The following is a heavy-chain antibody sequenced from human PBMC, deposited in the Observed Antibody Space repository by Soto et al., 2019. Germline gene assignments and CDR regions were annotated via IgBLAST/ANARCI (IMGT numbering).Heavy chain of an antibody. CDR2: ISSSSSYI. J-gene: IGHJ6*02. CDR1: GFTFSSYS. V-gene: IGHV3-21*01. D-gene: IGHD6-6*01. CDR3: ASPYSSSSGAAYYYYGMDV. Sequence: GGSLRLSCAASGFTFSSYSMNWVRQAPGKGLEWVSSISSSSSYIYYADSVKGRFTISRDNAKNSLYLQMNSLRAEDTAVYYCASPYSSSSGAAYYYYGMDVRGQGTTVTVSS.